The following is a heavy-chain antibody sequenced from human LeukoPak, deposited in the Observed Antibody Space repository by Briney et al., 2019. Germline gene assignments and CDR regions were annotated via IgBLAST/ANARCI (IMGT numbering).Heavy chain of an antibody. V-gene: IGHV3-23*01. CDR1: GLTFPRYA. D-gene: IGHD3/OR15-3a*01. CDR2: ISGSGRDT. J-gene: IGHJ2*01. Sequence: GGSLRLSCAASGLTFPRYAFAWVRQAPGGGLQWVSGISGSGRDTFYSDSVKGRFTISRDNSKNTHYLQMSSLTAEDTAVYYCAKWGDFWTGLNNWYFELWGRGTLVTVSS. CDR3: AKWGDFWTGLNNWYFEL.